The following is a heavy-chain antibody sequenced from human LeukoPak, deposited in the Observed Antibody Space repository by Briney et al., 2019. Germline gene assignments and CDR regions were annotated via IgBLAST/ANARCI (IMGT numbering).Heavy chain of an antibody. CDR3: AKDYCSSTSCEKDY. CDR2: ISGSGGST. J-gene: IGHJ4*02. V-gene: IGHV3-23*01. Sequence: GGSLRLSCAASGFTFSSYAMSWVSQAPGKGLEWVSAISGSGGSTYYADSVKGRFTISRDNSKNTLYLQMNSLRAEDTAVYYCAKDYCSSTSCEKDYWGQGTLVTVSS. CDR1: GFTFSSYA. D-gene: IGHD2-2*01.